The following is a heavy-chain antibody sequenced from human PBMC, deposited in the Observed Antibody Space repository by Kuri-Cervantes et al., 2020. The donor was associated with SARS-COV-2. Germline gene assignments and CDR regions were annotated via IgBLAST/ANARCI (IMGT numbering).Heavy chain of an antibody. J-gene: IGHJ6*02. CDR3: ARGLAVAGPPGVYYYYGMDV. D-gene: IGHD1-14*01. CDR1: GGSFSGYY. CDR2: INHSGST. Sequence: GSLRLSCAVYGGSFSGYYLSWIRQPPGKGLEWIGEINHSGSTNYNPSLKNRVTISVDTSKNQFSLKLSSVTAADMAVYYCARGLAVAGPPGVYYYYGMDVWGQGTTVTVSS. V-gene: IGHV4-34*01.